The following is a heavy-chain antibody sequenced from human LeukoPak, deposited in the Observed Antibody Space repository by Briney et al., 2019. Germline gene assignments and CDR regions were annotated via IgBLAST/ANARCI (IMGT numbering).Heavy chain of an antibody. V-gene: IGHV1-69*02. CDR1: GGTFSSYT. D-gene: IGHD3-22*01. CDR2: IIPILGIA. Sequence: GASVKVSCKASGGTFSSYTISWMRQAPGQGLEWMGRIIPILGIANYAQRFRGRVTITADKSTSTAYMELSSLRSEDTAVYYCARVPLDYYDSSDLDYWGQGTLVTVSS. CDR3: ARVPLDYYDSSDLDY. J-gene: IGHJ4*02.